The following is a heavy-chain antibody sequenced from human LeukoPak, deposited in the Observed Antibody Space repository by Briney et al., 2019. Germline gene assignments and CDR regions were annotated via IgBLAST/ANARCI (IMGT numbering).Heavy chain of an antibody. J-gene: IGHJ5*02. CDR1: GYTLTELS. CDR2: FDPEDGET. CDR3: ATLYCSSTSCYPRCGYDYDRHPPDLSGLTCWFDP. Sequence: GASVKVSCKVSGYTLTELSMHWVRQAPGKGLEWMGGFDPEDGETIYAQKFQGRVTMTEDTSTDTAYMELSSLRSEDTAVYYCATLYCSSTSCYPRCGYDYDRHPPDLSGLTCWFDPWGQGTLVTVSS. V-gene: IGHV1-24*01. D-gene: IGHD2-2*01.